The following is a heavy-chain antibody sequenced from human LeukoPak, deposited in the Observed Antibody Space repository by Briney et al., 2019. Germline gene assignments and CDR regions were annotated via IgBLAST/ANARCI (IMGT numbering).Heavy chain of an antibody. J-gene: IGHJ4*02. Sequence: SETLSLTCTVSGGSISSYYWSWIRQPAGKGLEWIGRIYSSGSSDYNPSLKSRVTMSVDTSKNQFSLKATSVTAADAAVYYCARGIVADDNRPFDYWGQGTLVTVSS. CDR2: IYSSGSS. CDR1: GGSISSYY. V-gene: IGHV4-4*07. CDR3: ARGIVADDNRPFDY. D-gene: IGHD6-13*01.